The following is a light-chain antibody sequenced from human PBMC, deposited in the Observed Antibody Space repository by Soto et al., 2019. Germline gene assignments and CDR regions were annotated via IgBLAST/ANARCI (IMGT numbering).Light chain of an antibody. V-gene: IGKV1-5*01. Sequence: DSQMTQSSATLSASVGDRVTITGRASQSISRWVTWYQQKPGKAPKLLLYEASSLESGVPSRFSGSGPGTAFPLTIGGLQPDDFAPYYCQQSNSHPITFAEGTKMEIK. CDR3: QQSNSHPIT. CDR1: QSISRW. J-gene: IGKJ4*01. CDR2: EAS.